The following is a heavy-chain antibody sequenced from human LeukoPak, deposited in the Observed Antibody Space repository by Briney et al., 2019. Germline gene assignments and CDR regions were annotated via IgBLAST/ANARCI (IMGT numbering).Heavy chain of an antibody. CDR1: GFTFDDYG. V-gene: IGHV3-20*04. CDR3: ARVDSSGYYQKLDY. CDR2: INWNGGST. D-gene: IGHD3-22*01. J-gene: IGHJ4*02. Sequence: PGGSLRLSCAASGFTFDDYGMSWVRQAPGKGLERVSGINWNGGSTGYADSVKGRFTISRDNAKNSLYLQMNSLRAEDTALYYCARVDSSGYYQKLDYWGEGTLVTVSS.